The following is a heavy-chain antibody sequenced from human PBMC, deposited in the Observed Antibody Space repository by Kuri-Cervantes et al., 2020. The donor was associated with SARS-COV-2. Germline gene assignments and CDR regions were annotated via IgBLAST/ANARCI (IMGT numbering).Heavy chain of an antibody. CDR3: TTLIDY. CDR1: GFTFSSYA. V-gene: IGHV3-7*03. Sequence: GESLKISCAASGFTFSSYAMSWVRQAPGKGLEWVANIKQDGSEKYYVDSVKGRFTISSDNAKNSLYLQMNSLRAEDTAVYYCTTLIDYWGQGALVTVSS. CDR2: IKQDGSEK. J-gene: IGHJ4*02.